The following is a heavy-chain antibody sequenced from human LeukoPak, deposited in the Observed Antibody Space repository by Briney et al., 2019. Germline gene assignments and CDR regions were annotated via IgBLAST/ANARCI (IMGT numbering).Heavy chain of an antibody. Sequence: SETLSLTCTVSGGSISSSSYYWGWIRQPPGKGLEWIGSVYYSGSTYYNPSLKSRVTISVDTSKNQFSLKLSSVTAADTAVYYCARQTSPYCTSTSCYLFGDYWGQGTLVTVSS. V-gene: IGHV4-39*01. CDR3: ARQTSPYCTSTSCYLFGDY. CDR2: VYYSGST. D-gene: IGHD2-2*01. J-gene: IGHJ4*02. CDR1: GGSISSSSYY.